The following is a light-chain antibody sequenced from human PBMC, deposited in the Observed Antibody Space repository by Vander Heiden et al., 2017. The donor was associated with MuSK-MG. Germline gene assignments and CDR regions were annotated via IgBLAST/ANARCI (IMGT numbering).Light chain of an antibody. CDR1: QSVSSY. CDR3: QKRSNGTPRVT. V-gene: IGKV3-11*01. Sequence: DIVFTHSPATLSLSPGERPTLSYMSSQSVSSYLAWYQQKPGQAPRLLIYEASNRATGIPARFSGSGSGTDFTITISSLEPEDCAVYYCQKRSNGTPRVTFGPGTKVEIK. J-gene: IGKJ3*01. CDR2: EAS.